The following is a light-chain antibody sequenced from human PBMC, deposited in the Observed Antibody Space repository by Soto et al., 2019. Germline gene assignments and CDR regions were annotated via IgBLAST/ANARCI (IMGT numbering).Light chain of an antibody. CDR1: EHISTW. J-gene: IGKJ1*01. CDR3: QQYNHCWT. CDR2: KAS. V-gene: IGKV1-5*03. Sequence: DIQMTQSPSTLSASVGDRVTITCRASEHISTWLAWYQQKPGKAPKLLIYKASNLQSGVPSRFSGSGSGTEFTLTISSLQPDDFATYYCQQYNHCWTFGQGTKVEIK.